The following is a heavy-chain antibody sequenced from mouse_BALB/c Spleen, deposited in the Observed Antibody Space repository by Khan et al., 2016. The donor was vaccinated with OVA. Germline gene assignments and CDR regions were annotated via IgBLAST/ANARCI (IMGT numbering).Heavy chain of an antibody. Sequence: QVQLKESGPGLVAPSQNLSITCTVSGFSLSDYGVSWIRQPPGKGLEWLGVLWGGRSTYYNSVLKSRLSISKDNSKSQVFLKMSSLQSDDTAMYYCAKGVWSYYYTLDYWGQGTSVTVSS. CDR3: AKGVWSYYYTLDY. V-gene: IGHV2-6-5*01. CDR1: GFSLSDYG. CDR2: LWGGRST. J-gene: IGHJ4*01.